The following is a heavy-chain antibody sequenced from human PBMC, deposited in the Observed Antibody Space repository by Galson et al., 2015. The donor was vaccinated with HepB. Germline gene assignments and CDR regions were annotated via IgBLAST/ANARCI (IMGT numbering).Heavy chain of an antibody. CDR1: GYTFTSYG. CDR2: ISAYNGNT. CDR3: ARDSLETVTTGGEFDY. D-gene: IGHD4-17*01. V-gene: IGHV1-18*01. Sequence: SVKVSCKASGYTFTSYGISWVRQAPGQGLEWMGWISAYNGNTNYAQKLQGRVTMTTDTSTSTAYMELRSLRSDDTAVYYCARDSLETVTTGGEFDYWGQGTLVTVSS. J-gene: IGHJ4*02.